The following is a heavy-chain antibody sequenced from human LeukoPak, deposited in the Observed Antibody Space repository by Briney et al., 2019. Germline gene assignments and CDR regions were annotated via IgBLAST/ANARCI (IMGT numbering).Heavy chain of an antibody. D-gene: IGHD3-22*01. V-gene: IGHV4-39*07. Sequence: SETLSLTCTVSGGSISSSSYYWGWIRQPPGKGLEWIGSIYYSGSTYYNPSLKGRVTISVDTSKNQFSLKLSSVTAADTAMYYCARLYYYDSSGYYPFDYWGQGTLVTVSS. CDR2: IYYSGST. CDR3: ARLYYYDSSGYYPFDY. CDR1: GGSISSSSYY. J-gene: IGHJ4*02.